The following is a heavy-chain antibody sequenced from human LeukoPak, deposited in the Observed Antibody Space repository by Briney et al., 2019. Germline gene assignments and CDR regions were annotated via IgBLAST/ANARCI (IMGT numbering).Heavy chain of an antibody. V-gene: IGHV4-59*01. D-gene: IGHD6-19*01. CDR1: GGSISSYY. J-gene: IGHJ4*02. CDR3: ARRFSSGWWTFDY. Sequence: SETLSLTCTVPGGSISSYYWSWIRQPPGKGLEWIGYIYYSGSTNYNPSLKSRVTISVDTSKNQFSLKLSSVTAADTAVYYCARRFSSGWWTFDYWGQGTLVTVSS. CDR2: IYYSGST.